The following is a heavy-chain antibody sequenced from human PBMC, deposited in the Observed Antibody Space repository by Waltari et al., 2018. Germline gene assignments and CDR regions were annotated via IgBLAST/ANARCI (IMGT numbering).Heavy chain of an antibody. CDR3: ARDRDDWYEIPYYYYGMDV. J-gene: IGHJ6*02. V-gene: IGHV3-48*01. D-gene: IGHD3-9*01. Sequence: EVQLVESGGGLVQPGGSLRLSCAASGFTFSSYSMNWFRQAPGKGLEWVSYISSRSSTIYYADSVKGRFTISRDNAKNSLYLQMNSLRAEDTAVYYCARDRDDWYEIPYYYYGMDVWGQGTTVTVSS. CDR2: ISSRSSTI. CDR1: GFTFSSYS.